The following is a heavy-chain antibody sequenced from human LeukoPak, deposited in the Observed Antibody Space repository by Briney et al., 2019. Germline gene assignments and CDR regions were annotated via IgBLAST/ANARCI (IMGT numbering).Heavy chain of an antibody. Sequence: HPGGSLRLSCVASGFSVSTFDMYWVRQAAGGGLEWVAAVGTNHDTLCLGSVKGRFTISRENAKNSLSLEMSYLTVEDTAVYYCTREWRGIASHYSGMDVWGQGTAVIVSS. CDR3: TREWRGIASHYSGMDV. D-gene: IGHD3-16*02. CDR1: GFSVSTFD. V-gene: IGHV3-13*01. CDR2: VGTNHDT. J-gene: IGHJ6*02.